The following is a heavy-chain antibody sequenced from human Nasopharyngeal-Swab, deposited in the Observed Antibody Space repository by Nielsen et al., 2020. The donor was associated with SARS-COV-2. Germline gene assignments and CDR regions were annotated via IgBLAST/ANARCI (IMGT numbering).Heavy chain of an antibody. CDR1: GFTFSDYY. V-gene: IGHV3-20*01. D-gene: IGHD2-2*01. CDR3: ARWGVVVPAAQGGGWFDP. Sequence: GESLKISCAASGFTFSDYYMSWIRQAPGKGLEWVSGINWNGGSTGYADSVKGRFTISRGNAKDSLYLQMNSLRAEDTALYHCARWGVVVPAAQGGGWFDPWGQGTLVTVSS. CDR2: INWNGGST. J-gene: IGHJ5*02.